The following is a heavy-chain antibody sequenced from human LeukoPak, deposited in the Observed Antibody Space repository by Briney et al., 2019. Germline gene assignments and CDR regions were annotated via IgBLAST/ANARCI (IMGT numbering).Heavy chain of an antibody. CDR2: IGSTGTDR. V-gene: IGHV3-21*01. Sequence: GGSLRLSCAASGFSFSSSGINWVRQAPGRGLEWVSSIGSTGTDRYYADSVKGRFTISRDNAKNSLYLQMNSLRAEDTAVYYCATETIGRHYDYWGQGTLLTVSS. J-gene: IGHJ4*02. D-gene: IGHD1-14*01. CDR3: ATETIGRHYDY. CDR1: GFSFSSSG.